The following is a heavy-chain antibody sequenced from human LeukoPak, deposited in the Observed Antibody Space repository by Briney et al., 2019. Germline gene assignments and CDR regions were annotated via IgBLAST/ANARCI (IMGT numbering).Heavy chain of an antibody. J-gene: IGHJ4*02. Sequence: PSETLSLTCTVSGGSISSYYWSWIRQPPGKGLEWIGYIYYSGSTNYNPSLKSRVTISVDTSKNQFSLKLSSATAADTAVYYCARDGYSYTDVWGQGILVTVSS. CDR2: IYYSGST. CDR3: ARDGYSYTDV. V-gene: IGHV4-59*01. CDR1: GGSISSYY. D-gene: IGHD5-18*01.